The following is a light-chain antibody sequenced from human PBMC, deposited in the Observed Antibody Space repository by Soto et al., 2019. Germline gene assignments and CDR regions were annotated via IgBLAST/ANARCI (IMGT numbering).Light chain of an antibody. CDR2: DVN. Sequence: QSALTQPRSVSGSPGQSFAISCTGTSSDVGGYNYVSWYQHHPGKAPQLMIYDVNKRPSGVPDRFSGSKSGNTASLTISGLQADDEADYYCGSYAGSNTWVFGGGTKLTVL. J-gene: IGLJ3*02. CDR1: SSDVGGYNY. CDR3: GSYAGSNTWV. V-gene: IGLV2-11*01.